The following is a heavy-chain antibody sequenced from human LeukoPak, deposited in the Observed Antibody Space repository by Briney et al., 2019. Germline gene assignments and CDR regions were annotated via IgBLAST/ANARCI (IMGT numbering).Heavy chain of an antibody. CDR3: ARDGRYYYGSGSYQRFDP. J-gene: IGHJ5*02. D-gene: IGHD3-10*01. CDR1: GFPFTSSA. V-gene: IGHV1-58*01. Sequence: VTSVKVSCKASGFPFTSSAVQWVRQARGQRLEWMGWIVVGSGNTNYAQKLQGRVTMTTDTSTSTAYMELRSLGSDDTAVYYCARDGRYYYGSGSYQRFDPWGQGTLVTVSS. CDR2: IVVGSGNT.